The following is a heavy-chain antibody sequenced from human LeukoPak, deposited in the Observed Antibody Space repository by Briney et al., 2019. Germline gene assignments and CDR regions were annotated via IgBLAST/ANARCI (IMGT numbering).Heavy chain of an antibody. CDR1: GFTFSSYC. CDR3: TRAEDYEDSSTTDSFDY. Sequence: GGSLRLSCAASGFTFSSYCMHWVRQAPGKGLEWVAVICYGGSTKYSADSVKGRFTISRDNSKSTLYLQMNSLRAEDTALYYCTRAEDYEDSSTTDSFDYWGQGTMVTVSS. CDR2: ICYGGSTK. J-gene: IGHJ3*01. V-gene: IGHV3-33*08. D-gene: IGHD3-22*01.